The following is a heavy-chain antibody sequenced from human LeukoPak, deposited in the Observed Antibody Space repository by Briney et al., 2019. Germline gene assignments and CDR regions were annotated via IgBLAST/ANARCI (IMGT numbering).Heavy chain of an antibody. Sequence: GGSLRLSCAASGFTFSTYSGNWIRQAPGKGLEWVSAISGSGGSTYYADSVKGRFTISRDNSKNTLYLQMNSLRAEDTAVYYCAKRLIVSDYWGQGTLVTVSS. V-gene: IGHV3-23*01. CDR2: ISGSGGST. D-gene: IGHD2-15*01. CDR3: AKRLIVSDY. CDR1: GFTFSTYS. J-gene: IGHJ4*02.